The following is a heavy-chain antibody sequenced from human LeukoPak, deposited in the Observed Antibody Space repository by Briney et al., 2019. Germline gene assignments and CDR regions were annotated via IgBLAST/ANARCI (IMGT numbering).Heavy chain of an antibody. Sequence: ASVKVSCKASGYTFTGYYMHWVRQAPGQGLEWMGWSNPNGGGTNYAQKFLGRVTMTRDMSISTGYMELSSLRSDDTAVYYCARESTGDLSFDHWGQGTLVTVSS. D-gene: IGHD3-10*01. CDR1: GYTFTGYY. CDR2: SNPNGGGT. V-gene: IGHV1-2*02. J-gene: IGHJ4*02. CDR3: ARESTGDLSFDH.